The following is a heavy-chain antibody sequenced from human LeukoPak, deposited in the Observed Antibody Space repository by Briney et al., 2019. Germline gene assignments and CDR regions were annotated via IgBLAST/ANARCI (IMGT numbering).Heavy chain of an antibody. V-gene: IGHV1-18*01. CDR3: ARDDLGYCSSTSCYGGRGWFDP. CDR1: GYTFTSYG. CDR2: ISAYNGNT. Sequence: ASVKVFCKASGYTFTSYGISWVRQAPGQGLEWMGWISAYNGNTNYAQKLQGRVTMTTDTSTSTAYMELRSLRSDDTAVYYCARDDLGYCSSTSCYGGRGWFDPWGQGTLVTVSS. J-gene: IGHJ5*02. D-gene: IGHD2-2*01.